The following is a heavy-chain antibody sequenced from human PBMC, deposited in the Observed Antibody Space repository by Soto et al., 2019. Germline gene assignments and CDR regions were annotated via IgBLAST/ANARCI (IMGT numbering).Heavy chain of an antibody. D-gene: IGHD6-13*01. V-gene: IGHV3-33*01. CDR2: IWYDGSNK. Sequence: QVQLVESGGGVVQPGRSLRLSCAASGFTFSSYGMHWVRQAPGKGLEWVAVIWYDGSNKYYVDSVKGRFTISRDNSKNTLYLQMNSLRAEDTAVYYCARGPTTRIAARRDHDAFDIWGQGTMVTVSS. CDR3: ARGPTTRIAARRDHDAFDI. J-gene: IGHJ3*02. CDR1: GFTFSSYG.